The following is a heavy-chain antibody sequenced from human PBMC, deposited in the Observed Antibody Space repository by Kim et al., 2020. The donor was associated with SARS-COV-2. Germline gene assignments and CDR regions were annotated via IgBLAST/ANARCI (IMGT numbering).Heavy chain of an antibody. CDR3: ARTPLLDYGDYESYYYGMDV. V-gene: IGHV1-69*13. CDR1: GGTFSSYA. CDR2: IIPIFGTA. D-gene: IGHD4-17*01. J-gene: IGHJ6*02. Sequence: SVKVSCKASGGTFSSYAISWVRQAPGQGLEWMGGIIPIFGTANYAQKSQGRVTITADESTSTAYMELSSLRSEDTAVYYCARTPLLDYGDYESYYYGMDVWGQGTTVTVSS.